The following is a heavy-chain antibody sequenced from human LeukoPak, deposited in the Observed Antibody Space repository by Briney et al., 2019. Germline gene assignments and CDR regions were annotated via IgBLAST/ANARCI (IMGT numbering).Heavy chain of an antibody. V-gene: IGHV4-39*01. J-gene: IGHJ4*02. CDR1: GGSISSSSYY. CDR3: ARRDPVAGLDY. Sequence: SETVSLTCTVSGGSISSSSYYWGWIRQPPGKGLEWIGSIYYSGSTYYNPSLKSRVTISVDTSKNQFSLKLSSVTAADTAVYYCARRDPVAGLDYWGQGTLVTVSS. D-gene: IGHD6-19*01. CDR2: IYYSGST.